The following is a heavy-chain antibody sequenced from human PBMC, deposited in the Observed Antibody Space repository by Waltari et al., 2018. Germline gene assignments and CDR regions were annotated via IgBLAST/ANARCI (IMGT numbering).Heavy chain of an antibody. J-gene: IGHJ4*02. CDR1: GGSISSYY. CDR2: IYTSGST. Sequence: QVQLQESGPGLVKPSETLSLTCTVSGGSISSYYWSWIRQPAGKGLEWIGRIYTSGSTNYNPSLKSRVTMSVDTSKNQFSLKLSSVTAADTAVYYCARDIRRYRFIGAVAGHYFDYWGQGTLVTVSS. V-gene: IGHV4-4*07. D-gene: IGHD6-19*01. CDR3: ARDIRRYRFIGAVAGHYFDY.